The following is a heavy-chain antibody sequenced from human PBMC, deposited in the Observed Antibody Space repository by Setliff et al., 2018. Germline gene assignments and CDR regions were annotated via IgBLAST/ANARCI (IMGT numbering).Heavy chain of an antibody. CDR2: INPSSGRT. CDR3: ARDVFPYHYEGAFDI. V-gene: IGHV1-46*01. CDR1: GCTFTSHY. J-gene: IGHJ3*02. D-gene: IGHD3-22*01. Sequence: ASVKVSCKASGCTFTSHYMHWVRQAPGLGLEWMGTINPSSGRTSYAQKFQGRVTMTRDTSTSTVYMDMSSLRSEDTAVYYCARDVFPYHYEGAFDIWGQGTMVTVSS.